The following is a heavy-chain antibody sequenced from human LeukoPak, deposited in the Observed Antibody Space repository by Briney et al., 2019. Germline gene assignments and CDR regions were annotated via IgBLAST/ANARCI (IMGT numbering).Heavy chain of an antibody. CDR1: GFTVSSNY. Sequence: GGSLRLSCAASGFTVSSNYMSWVRQAPGKGLEWVSVIYSGGSTYYADSVKGRFTFSRDNSKNTLYLQMNSLRAEDTAVYYCARLAYYYGSGTPYGMDVWGQGTTVTVSS. CDR3: ARLAYYYGSGTPYGMDV. J-gene: IGHJ6*02. D-gene: IGHD3-10*01. V-gene: IGHV3-66*01. CDR2: IYSGGST.